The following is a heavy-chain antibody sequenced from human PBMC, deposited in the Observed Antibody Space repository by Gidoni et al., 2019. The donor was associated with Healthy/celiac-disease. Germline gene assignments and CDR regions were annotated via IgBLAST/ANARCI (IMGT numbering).Heavy chain of an antibody. CDR1: GGSISSSSYY. V-gene: IGHV4-39*01. Sequence: QLQLQESGPGLVKPSETLSLTCTVSGGSISSSSYYWGWIRQPPGKGLEWIGSIYYSGSTYYNPSLKSRVTISVDTSKNQFSLKLSSVTAADTAVYYCASPPIRGEVFDYWGQGTLVTVSS. D-gene: IGHD3-10*01. CDR2: IYYSGST. CDR3: ASPPIRGEVFDY. J-gene: IGHJ4*02.